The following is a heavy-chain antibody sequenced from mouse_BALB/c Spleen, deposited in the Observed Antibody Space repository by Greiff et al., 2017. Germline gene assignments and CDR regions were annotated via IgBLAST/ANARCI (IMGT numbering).Heavy chain of an antibody. CDR2: SRNKANDYTT. CDR3: ARGSYGNLLAY. CDR1: GFTFSDFY. Sequence: EVQVVESGGGLVQPGGSLRLSCATSGFTFSDFYMEWVRQPPGKRLEWIAASRNKANDYTTEYSASVKGRFIVSRDTSQSILYLQMNALRAEDTAIYYCARGSYGNLLAYWGQGTLVTVSA. J-gene: IGHJ3*01. D-gene: IGHD2-1*01. V-gene: IGHV7-1*02.